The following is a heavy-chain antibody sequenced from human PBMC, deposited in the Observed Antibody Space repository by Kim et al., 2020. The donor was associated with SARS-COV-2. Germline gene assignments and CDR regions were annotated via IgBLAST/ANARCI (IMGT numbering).Heavy chain of an antibody. D-gene: IGHD2-15*01. V-gene: IGHV4-31*03. Sequence: SETLSLTCTVSGGSISSGGYYWSWIRQHPGKGLEWIGYIYYSGSTYYNPSLKSRVTISVDTSKNQFSLKLSSVTAADTAVYYCARAGYCSGGSCYSSEYYYYYYGMDVWGQGTTVTVSS. CDR1: GGSISSGGYY. CDR2: IYYSGST. CDR3: ARAGYCSGGSCYSSEYYYYYYGMDV. J-gene: IGHJ6*02.